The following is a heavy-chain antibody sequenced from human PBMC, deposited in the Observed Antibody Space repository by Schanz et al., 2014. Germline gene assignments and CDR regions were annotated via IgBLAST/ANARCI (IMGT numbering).Heavy chain of an antibody. V-gene: IGHV3-23*04. CDR3: ARAPPLVRGIAGWFGP. CDR1: GFNFITFA. CDR2: IGGDASRT. J-gene: IGHJ5*02. Sequence: EVHLVESGGGLVQPRGSLRLSCAASGFNFITFAMSWVRQAPGKGPEWVSAIGGDASRTYYADSVKGRFTISRDNSKTTLYPQRNSLRADDTAVYYGARAPPLVRGIAGWFGPWGQGSLVTVSS. D-gene: IGHD3-10*01.